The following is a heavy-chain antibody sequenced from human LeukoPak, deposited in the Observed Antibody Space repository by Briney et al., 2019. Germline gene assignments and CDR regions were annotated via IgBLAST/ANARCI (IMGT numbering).Heavy chain of an antibody. V-gene: IGHV3-23*01. CDR2: ISGRGGST. CDR1: GFTFSSYG. CDR3: AKIGYYYDSSGYYYTPPRDYFDY. J-gene: IGHJ4*02. Sequence: SGGSLRLSCAASGFTFSSYGMSWVRQAPGKGLEWVSAISGRGGSTYYADSVKGRFTISRDNSKNTLYLQMNSLRAEDTAVYYCAKIGYYYDSSGYYYTPPRDYFDYWGQGTLVTVST. D-gene: IGHD3-22*01.